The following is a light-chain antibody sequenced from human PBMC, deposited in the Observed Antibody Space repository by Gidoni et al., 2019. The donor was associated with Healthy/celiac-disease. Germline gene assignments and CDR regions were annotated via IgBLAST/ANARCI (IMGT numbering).Light chain of an antibody. Sequence: DIVMTQSPATLSVSPGERATLSCRASQSVNSNLAWYQQKPGQAPRLLIYGASTRATGIPARFSGSGSGTEFTLTISSLQSEDFAVYYCQQYNNWPPVWTFGQGTKVEIK. CDR1: QSVNSN. J-gene: IGKJ1*01. V-gene: IGKV3-15*01. CDR2: GAS. CDR3: QQYNNWPPVWT.